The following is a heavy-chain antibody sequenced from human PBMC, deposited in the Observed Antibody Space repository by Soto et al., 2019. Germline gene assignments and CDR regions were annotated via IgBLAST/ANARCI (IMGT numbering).Heavy chain of an antibody. D-gene: IGHD1-26*01. CDR2: IWYDGSNK. CDR3: ARDRLPRSGSYYYFDY. Sequence: QVQLVESGGGVVQPGRSLRLSCAASGLTFSSYGMHWVRQAPGKGLEWVAVIWYDGSNKYYADSVKGRFTISRDNSKNTLYLQMNSLRAEDTAVYYCARDRLPRSGSYYYFDYWGQGTLVTVSS. J-gene: IGHJ4*02. V-gene: IGHV3-33*01. CDR1: GLTFSSYG.